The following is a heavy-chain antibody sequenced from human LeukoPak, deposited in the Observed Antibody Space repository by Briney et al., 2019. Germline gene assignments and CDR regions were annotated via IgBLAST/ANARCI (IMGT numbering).Heavy chain of an antibody. D-gene: IGHD1-26*01. Sequence: GGFLRLSCAASGFTFSSYAMHWVRQAPGKGLEWVAVISYDGSNKYYADSVKGRFTISRDNSKNTLYLQMNSLRAEDTAVYYCARPQAEWEYYFDYWGQGTLVTVSP. J-gene: IGHJ4*02. CDR1: GFTFSSYA. V-gene: IGHV3-30*04. CDR2: ISYDGSNK. CDR3: ARPQAEWEYYFDY.